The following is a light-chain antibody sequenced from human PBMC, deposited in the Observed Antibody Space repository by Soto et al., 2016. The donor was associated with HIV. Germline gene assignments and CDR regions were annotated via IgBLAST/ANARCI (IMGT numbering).Light chain of an antibody. V-gene: IGLV3-21*03. CDR2: DDS. CDR1: NVENTR. J-gene: IGLJ2*01. Sequence: YVLSQSPSVSVAPGKTAKITCGGQNVENTRVHWYQQKAGQAPVLVVHDDSERPSGIPDRFSGSKSENTATLTINRVEAGDEADYYCQVWDASTDLVVFGGGTKLTVL. CDR3: QVWDASTDLVV.